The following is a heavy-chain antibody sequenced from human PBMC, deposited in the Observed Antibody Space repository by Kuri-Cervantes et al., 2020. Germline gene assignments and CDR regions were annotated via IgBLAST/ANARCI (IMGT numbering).Heavy chain of an antibody. Sequence: SVKVSCKASGGTFSSYAISWVRQAPGQGLEWMGGIIPIFGTANYAQKFQGRVTITADESTSTAYMELSSLRSDDTAVYYCARDSKTGTHRLGYDYWGQGTLVTVSS. V-gene: IGHV1-69*13. D-gene: IGHD1-1*01. CDR3: ARDSKTGTHRLGYDY. CDR1: GGTFSSYA. J-gene: IGHJ4*02. CDR2: IIPIFGTA.